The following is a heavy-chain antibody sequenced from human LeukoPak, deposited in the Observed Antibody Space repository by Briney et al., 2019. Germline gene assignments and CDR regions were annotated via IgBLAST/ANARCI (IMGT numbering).Heavy chain of an antibody. Sequence: SETLSLTCAVYGGSFSGYYWSWIRQPPGKGLEWIGEINHSGSTNYNPSLKSRVTISVDTSKNQFSLKLSSVTAADTAVYYCARQEGSSGFDYWGQGTLVTVSS. D-gene: IGHD3-10*01. CDR2: INHSGST. V-gene: IGHV4-34*01. J-gene: IGHJ4*02. CDR3: ARQEGSSGFDY. CDR1: GGSFSGYY.